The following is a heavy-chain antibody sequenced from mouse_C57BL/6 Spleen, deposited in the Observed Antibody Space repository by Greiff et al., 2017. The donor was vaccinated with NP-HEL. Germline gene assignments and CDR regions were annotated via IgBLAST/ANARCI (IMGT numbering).Heavy chain of an antibody. CDR1: GYTFTDYY. CDR2: INPNNGGT. V-gene: IGHV1-26*01. CDR3: ARGFITTHWYFDV. D-gene: IGHD1-1*01. J-gene: IGHJ1*03. Sequence: EVQLQQSGPELVKPGASVKISCKASGYTFTDYYMNWVKQSHGKSLEWIGDINPNNGGTSYNQKFKGKATLTVDKSSSTAYMELRSLTSEDSAVYYCARGFITTHWYFDVWGTGTTVTVSS.